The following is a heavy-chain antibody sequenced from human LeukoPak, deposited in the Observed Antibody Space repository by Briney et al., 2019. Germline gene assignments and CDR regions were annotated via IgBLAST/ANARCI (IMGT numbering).Heavy chain of an antibody. J-gene: IGHJ6*02. D-gene: IGHD5-18*01. CDR3: AKSGYSYRHYGMDV. CDR2: ISWDGGST. Sequence: PGGSLRLSCAASGFTFDDYTMHWVRQAPGWGLEWVSLISWDGGSTYYADSVKGRFTISRDNSKNSLYLQMNSLRTEDTALYYCAKSGYSYRHYGMDVWGQGTTVTVSS. V-gene: IGHV3-43*01. CDR1: GFTFDDYT.